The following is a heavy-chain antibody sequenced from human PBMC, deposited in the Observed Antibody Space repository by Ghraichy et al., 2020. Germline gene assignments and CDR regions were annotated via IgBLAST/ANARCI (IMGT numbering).Heavy chain of an antibody. V-gene: IGHV1-69*13. CDR1: GGTFSSYA. CDR2: IIPIFGTA. D-gene: IGHD3-3*01. Sequence: SVKVSCKASGGTFSSYAISWVRQAPGQGLEWMGGIIPIFGTANYAQKFQGRVTITADESTSTAYMELSSLRSEDTAVYYCASDFTIFGVAPLDYWGQGTLVTVSS. CDR3: ASDFTIFGVAPLDY. J-gene: IGHJ4*02.